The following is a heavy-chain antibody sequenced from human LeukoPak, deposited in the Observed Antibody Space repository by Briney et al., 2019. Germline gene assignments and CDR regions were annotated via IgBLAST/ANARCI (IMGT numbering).Heavy chain of an antibody. CDR1: GFTFSSYS. CDR2: ISWDGGST. D-gene: IGHD6-13*01. V-gene: IGHV3-43*01. Sequence: GGSLRLSCAGSGFTFSSYSMNWVRQAPGKGLEWVSLISWDGGSTYYADSVKGRFTISRDNSKNSLYLQMNSLRTEDTALYYCAKDGSSWYGGVDYWGQGTLVTVSS. J-gene: IGHJ4*02. CDR3: AKDGSSWYGGVDY.